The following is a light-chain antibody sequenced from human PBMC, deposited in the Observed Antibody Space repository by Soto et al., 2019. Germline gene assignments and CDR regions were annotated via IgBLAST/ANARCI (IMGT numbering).Light chain of an antibody. J-gene: IGLJ3*02. CDR1: SSNIGAGYD. V-gene: IGLV1-40*01. CDR2: GNT. Sequence: QSVLTQPPSVSGAPGQRVTISCTGSSSNIGAGYDVHWYQQLPGTAPRVLIHGNTNRPSGVPDRFSGSKSGTSASLAITGLQAEDEADYYCQSYDTSRSGWVFGGGTKLTVL. CDR3: QSYDTSRSGWV.